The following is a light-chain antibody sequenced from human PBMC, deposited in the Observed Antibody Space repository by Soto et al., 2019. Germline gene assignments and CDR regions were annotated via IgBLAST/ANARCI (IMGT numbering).Light chain of an antibody. CDR1: SSNIGTNY. J-gene: IGLJ3*02. CDR2: RNN. V-gene: IGLV1-47*01. Sequence: QLVLTQPPSASGTPGQRVTMSCSGRSSNIGTNYVYWYQQLPGTAPKLLIYRNNQRPSGVPDRFSGSKSGTSASLAISGLRSEDEADYYCAAWDDSLSGVVFGGGTKLTVL. CDR3: AAWDDSLSGVV.